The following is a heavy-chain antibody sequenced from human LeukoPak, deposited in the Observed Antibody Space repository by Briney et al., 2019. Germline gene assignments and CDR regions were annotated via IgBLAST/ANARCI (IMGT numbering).Heavy chain of an antibody. J-gene: IGHJ4*02. CDR3: ARDGAPYYDFWSGYSHFDY. Sequence: GGSLRLSCAASGFTFSSYGMHWVRQAPGKGLEWVAFIRYDGSNQYYADSVKGRFTISRDNSKNTLFLQMSSLRAEDTAVYYCARDGAPYYDFWSGYSHFDYWGQGTLVTVSS. CDR2: IRYDGSNQ. V-gene: IGHV3-30*02. D-gene: IGHD3-3*01. CDR1: GFTFSSYG.